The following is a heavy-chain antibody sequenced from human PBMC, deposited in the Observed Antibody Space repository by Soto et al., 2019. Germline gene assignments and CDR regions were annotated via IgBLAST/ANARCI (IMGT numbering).Heavy chain of an antibody. D-gene: IGHD6-13*01. CDR3: ARFSAAPIAAAGTFYYYYGMDV. J-gene: IGHJ6*02. CDR2: INHSGST. Sequence: SETLSLTCAVYGGSFSGYYWSWIRQPPGKGLEWIGEINHSGSTNYNPSLKSRVTISVDTSKNQFSLKMSSVTAADTAVYYCARFSAAPIAAAGTFYYYYGMDVWGQGTTVTVSS. V-gene: IGHV4-34*01. CDR1: GGSFSGYY.